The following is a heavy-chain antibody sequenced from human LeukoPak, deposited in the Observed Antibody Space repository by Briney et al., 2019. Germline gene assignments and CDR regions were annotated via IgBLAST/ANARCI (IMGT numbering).Heavy chain of an antibody. CDR2: IYYSGST. CDR1: GGSISSGGYY. CDR3: ARHGDWGWTGRGPAFDI. V-gene: IGHV4-61*08. Sequence: PSETLSLTCAVSGGSISSGGYYWSWIRQPPGKGLEWIGYIYYSGSTNYNPSLKSRVTISVDTSKNQFSLKLSSVTAADTAVYYCARHGDWGWTGRGPAFDIWGQGTMVTVSS. D-gene: IGHD7-27*01. J-gene: IGHJ3*02.